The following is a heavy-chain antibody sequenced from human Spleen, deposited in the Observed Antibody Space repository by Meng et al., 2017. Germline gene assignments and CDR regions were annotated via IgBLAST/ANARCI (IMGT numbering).Heavy chain of an antibody. J-gene: IGHJ4*02. Sequence: GESLKISCAASGFIFSSYGMHWVRQAPGKGLEWVALIWYDGSNKKYADSVKGRFTISRDNSKNILYLEMNSLRAEDTAVYFCARTTDLAARLHFDYWGQGTLVTVSS. CDR1: GFIFSSYG. CDR2: IWYDGSNK. V-gene: IGHV3-33*01. CDR3: ARTTDLAARLHFDY. D-gene: IGHD6-6*01.